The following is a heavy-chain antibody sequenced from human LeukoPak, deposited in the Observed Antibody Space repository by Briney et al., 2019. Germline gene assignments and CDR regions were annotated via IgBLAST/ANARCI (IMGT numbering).Heavy chain of an antibody. CDR3: ARDAYGSGNYPFDF. CDR1: GFTFSNYE. J-gene: IGHJ4*02. V-gene: IGHV3-48*03. Sequence: PGGSLRLYCAASGFTFSNYEMNWVRHAPGKGLEWVSYISSSGYTIRNADSVKGRFTISRDNAKNSLYLQMNSLRAEDTAVYYCARDAYGSGNYPFDFWGQGTLVTVSS. D-gene: IGHD3-10*01. CDR2: ISSSGYTI.